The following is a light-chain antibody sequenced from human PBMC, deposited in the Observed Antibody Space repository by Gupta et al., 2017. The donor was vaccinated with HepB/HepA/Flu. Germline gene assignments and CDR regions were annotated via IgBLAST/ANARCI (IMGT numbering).Light chain of an antibody. CDR1: NSNIENNP. J-gene: IGLJ3*02. CDR3: ATWDDILSEGV. Sequence: QSVLTQPPSVSAAPGQKVTISCSGRNSNIENNPVAWYQQLPGTAPKILIYANDKRPSGIPNRFSGSKSGTSATLGITGLQTGDEAEYYCATWDDILSEGVFGGGTKLTVL. V-gene: IGLV1-51*01. CDR2: AND.